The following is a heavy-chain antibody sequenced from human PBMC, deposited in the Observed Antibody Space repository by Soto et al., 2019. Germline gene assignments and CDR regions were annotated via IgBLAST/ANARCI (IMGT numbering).Heavy chain of an antibody. V-gene: IGHV5-51*01. CDR3: ARIGSIAVAVDY. J-gene: IGHJ4*02. Sequence: GGALKSSREGSGYRFSSYWIGWGRPMPGKGLEWMGIIYPGDSDTRYSPSFQGQVTISADKSISTAYLQWSSLKASDTAMYYCARIGSIAVAVDYWGQGTLVTVSS. CDR2: IYPGDSDT. D-gene: IGHD6-19*01. CDR1: GYRFSSYW.